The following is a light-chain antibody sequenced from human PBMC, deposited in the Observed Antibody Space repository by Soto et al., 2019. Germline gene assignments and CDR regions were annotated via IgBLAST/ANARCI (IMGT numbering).Light chain of an antibody. V-gene: IGKV3-11*01. CDR2: DAS. CDR1: QSVSSY. Sequence: EIVLTQSPATLSLSPGERATLSCRASQSVSSYLAWYQQKPGQAPRLLIYDASNRATGIPARFSGSGSGTDFSLTISSLEPEAFAIYYCQQRSNWPPVTVGGGTKVEIK. J-gene: IGKJ4*01. CDR3: QQRSNWPPVT.